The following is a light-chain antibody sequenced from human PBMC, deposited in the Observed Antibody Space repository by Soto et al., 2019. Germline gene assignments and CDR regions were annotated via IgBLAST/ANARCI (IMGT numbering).Light chain of an antibody. V-gene: IGKV1-9*01. Sequence: IQLTQSPSSLSASVGYRVTITSLASQGISSYLAWYHQKPGKAPKLLIYAASTLQSGVPSRFSGSGSGTDFTLTVSSLEAEDFALYYCQQRSNWPPTFGQGTRLEIK. CDR1: QGISSY. J-gene: IGKJ5*01. CDR3: QQRSNWPPT. CDR2: AAS.